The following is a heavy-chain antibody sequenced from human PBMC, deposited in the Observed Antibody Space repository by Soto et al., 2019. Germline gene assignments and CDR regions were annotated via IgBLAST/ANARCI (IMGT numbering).Heavy chain of an antibody. V-gene: IGHV4-30-2*01. Sequence: QLQLQESGSGLVKPSQTLSLTCAVSGDSITSGGYSWNWIRQPPGTGLEWIGYIFPSGNTFYNPSLKSRDTISMDGAQNQFPLEMSSVTAADTAVYYCARAWRATMKPGSAYDIWGQGTMVTVSS. D-gene: IGHD3-10*01. CDR2: IFPSGNT. CDR1: GDSITSGGYS. CDR3: ARAWRATMKPGSAYDI. J-gene: IGHJ3*02.